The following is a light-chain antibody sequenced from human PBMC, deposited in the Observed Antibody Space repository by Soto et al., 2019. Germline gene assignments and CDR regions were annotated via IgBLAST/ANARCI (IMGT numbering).Light chain of an antibody. CDR1: QRFSDN. CDR2: GAS. Sequence: EITQSPATLSVSPVEKATLSYRPSQRFSDNLAWYQQTPSQAPSLLIYGASTSATGIPAMFSARRSGPKFTLTISSLQSEDFAVYYCQQYNNWPLTFGGGTKVDIK. J-gene: IGKJ4*01. V-gene: IGKV3D-15*01. CDR3: QQYNNWPLT.